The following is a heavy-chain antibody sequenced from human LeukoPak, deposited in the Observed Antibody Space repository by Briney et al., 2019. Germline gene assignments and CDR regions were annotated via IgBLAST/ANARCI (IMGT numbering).Heavy chain of an antibody. CDR1: GFTFSNYP. V-gene: IGHV3-23*01. CDR2: ISGSGGNT. CDR3: AKGFYASGSSLSALNY. J-gene: IGHJ4*02. Sequence: TGGSLRLSCAASGFTFSNYPMHWVRHAPGNGLEWVSGISGSGGNTYYADSVKGRFTISRDNSRDTLSLQMNSLRAEDTVLYYCAKGFYASGSSLSALNYYGQGTLVTVSS. D-gene: IGHD3-10*01.